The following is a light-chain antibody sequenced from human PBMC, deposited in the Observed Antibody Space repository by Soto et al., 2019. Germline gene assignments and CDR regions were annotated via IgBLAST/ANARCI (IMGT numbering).Light chain of an antibody. CDR3: SSYTSSTTNV. V-gene: IGLV2-14*03. J-gene: IGLJ1*01. CDR1: SSDVGGYNS. Sequence: QSVLTQPASVSGSPGQSTTISCTGTSSDVGGYNSVSWYQHHPGKAPKLILYDVGARPSGVSYRFSGSKSGNTASLTISGLQAADEADYFCSSYTSSTTNVFGSGTRSPS. CDR2: DVG.